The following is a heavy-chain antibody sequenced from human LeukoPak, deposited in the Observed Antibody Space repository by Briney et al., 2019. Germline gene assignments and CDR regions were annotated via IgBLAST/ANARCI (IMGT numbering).Heavy chain of an antibody. CDR1: GYTFTGYY. CDR2: INPNSGGT. D-gene: IGHD2-2*01. CDR3: ARGVSWYCSSTNCYVDAFDI. J-gene: IGHJ3*02. Sequence: ASVKVPCKASGYTFTGYYMHWVRQAPGQGLEWMGWINPNSGGTNYAQKFQGRVTMTRDTSISTAYMELSRLRSDDTAVYYCARGVSWYCSSTNCYVDAFDIWGQGTMVTVSS. V-gene: IGHV1-2*02.